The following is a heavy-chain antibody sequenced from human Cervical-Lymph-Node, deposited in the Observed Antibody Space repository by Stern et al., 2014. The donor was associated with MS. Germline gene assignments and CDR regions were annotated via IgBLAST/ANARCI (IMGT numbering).Heavy chain of an antibody. CDR2: LYHSGNT. V-gene: IGHV4-59*11. J-gene: IGHJ4*02. D-gene: IGHD3-16*01. CDR3: ERERGGTPGDYFDY. Sequence: QVQLQESGPGLVRPSETLSLTCTVSGGSINTHFWSWIRQPPGKGLEWIGYLYHSGNTNYNPCLKSRVTISVDTSKNQFSLKLSSVTAADTAVYYWERERGGTPGDYFDYWGQGTLVTVSS. CDR1: GGSINTHF.